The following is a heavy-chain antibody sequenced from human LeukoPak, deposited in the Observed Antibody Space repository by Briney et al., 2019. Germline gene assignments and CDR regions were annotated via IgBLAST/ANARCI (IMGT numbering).Heavy chain of an antibody. CDR2: ISTNGDST. Sequence: GGSLRLSCTASGFTFSDYAMSWVRQAPGKGLEWVSTISTNGDSTYYADSVKGRFTISRDNSKNTLYLQMNSLRAEDTAVYYCARDLSLMDWNDVGDAFDIWGQGTMVTVSS. CDR1: GFTFSDYA. J-gene: IGHJ3*02. V-gene: IGHV3-23*01. D-gene: IGHD1-1*01. CDR3: ARDLSLMDWNDVGDAFDI.